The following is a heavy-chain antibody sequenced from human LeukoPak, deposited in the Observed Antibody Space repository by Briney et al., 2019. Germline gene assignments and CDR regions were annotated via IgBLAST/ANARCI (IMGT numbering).Heavy chain of an antibody. CDR3: ARDYGGYVSPFDY. Sequence: GASVKVSCKASGYTFTSYAMHWVRQAPGQRLEWMGWINAGNGNTKYSQKFQGRVTITRDTSASTAYMELSSLRSEDTAVYYCARDYGGYVSPFDYWGQGTLVTVSS. D-gene: IGHD4-17*01. CDR2: INAGNGNT. CDR1: GYTFTSYA. V-gene: IGHV1-3*01. J-gene: IGHJ4*02.